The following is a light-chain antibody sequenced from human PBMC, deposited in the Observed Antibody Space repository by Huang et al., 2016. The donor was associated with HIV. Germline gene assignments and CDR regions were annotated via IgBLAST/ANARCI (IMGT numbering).Light chain of an antibody. J-gene: IGKJ2*01. CDR3: QQYSSIPPT. Sequence: DIQMTQSPSSLSASVGDRATITCRASQGISYSLGWYQQKQGKAPRLLLYAASRLEGGVPSRFSGSGSGTDYTLTISSLQPEDVATYYCQQYSSIPPTFGQGTKLEIK. CDR1: QGISYS. V-gene: IGKV1-NL1*01. CDR2: AAS.